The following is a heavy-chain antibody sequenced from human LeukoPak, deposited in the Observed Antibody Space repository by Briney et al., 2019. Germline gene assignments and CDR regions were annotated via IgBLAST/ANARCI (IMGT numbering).Heavy chain of an antibody. CDR3: ARGLSGYSSSLGY. CDR1: GFTFSSYS. Sequence: GGSLRLSCAASGFTFSSYSMNWVRQAPGKGLEWISSISHSSVSKYYLDSVKGRFTISRDNAKNTLYLQMNSLRGEDTGVYYCARGLSGYSSSLGYWGQGTLVIVSS. D-gene: IGHD6-6*01. V-gene: IGHV3-21*01. J-gene: IGHJ4*02. CDR2: ISHSSVSK.